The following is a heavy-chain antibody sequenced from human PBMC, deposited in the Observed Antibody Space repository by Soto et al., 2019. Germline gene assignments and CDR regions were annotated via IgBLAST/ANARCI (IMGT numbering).Heavy chain of an antibody. CDR1: GYTFTSYG. J-gene: IGHJ3*02. CDR2: ISAYNGNT. Sequence: ASVKVSCKASGYTFTSYGISWVRQAPGQGLEWMGWISAYNGNTNYAQKLRGRVTMTTDTSTSTAYMELRSLRSDDTAVYYCATSYDSSGYYRPLLNFDIWGQGTMVTVSS. D-gene: IGHD3-22*01. CDR3: ATSYDSSGYYRPLLNFDI. V-gene: IGHV1-18*01.